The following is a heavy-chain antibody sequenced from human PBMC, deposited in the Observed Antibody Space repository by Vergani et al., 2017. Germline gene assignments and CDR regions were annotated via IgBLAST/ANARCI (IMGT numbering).Heavy chain of an antibody. CDR1: GGTFSSYA. V-gene: IGHV1-69*04. CDR3: AREVSVAGTGAFDI. CDR2: IIPILGIA. D-gene: IGHD6-19*01. Sequence: QVQLVQSGAEVKKPGSSVKVSCKASGGTFSSYAISWVRQAPGQGLEWMGRIIPILGIANYAQKFQRRVTITADKSTSTAYMELSSLRSEDTAVYYCAREVSVAGTGAFDIWGQGTMVTVSS. J-gene: IGHJ3*02.